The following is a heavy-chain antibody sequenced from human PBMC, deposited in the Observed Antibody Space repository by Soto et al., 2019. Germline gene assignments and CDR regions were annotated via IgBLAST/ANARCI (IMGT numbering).Heavy chain of an antibody. CDR1: RFTFDDYS. Sequence: GGSLRLSCAASRFTFDDYSLHWGRPAPGKGLEWVSGISWNSGSIGYADSVKGRFTISRDNAKNSLYLQMNSLRAEDTALYYCEKDMGSYYYYYGMDVWGQGTTVTVSS. J-gene: IGHJ6*02. CDR3: EKDMGSYYYYYGMDV. V-gene: IGHV3-9*01. CDR2: ISWNSGSI.